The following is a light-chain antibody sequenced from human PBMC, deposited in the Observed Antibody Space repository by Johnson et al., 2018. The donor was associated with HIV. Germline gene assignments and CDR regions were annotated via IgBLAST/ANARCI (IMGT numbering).Light chain of an antibody. CDR3: GTWDSSLSAGRV. CDR1: SSNIGNNY. V-gene: IGLV1-51*01. CDR2: DNN. J-gene: IGLJ1*01. Sequence: QAVLTQPPSVSAAPGQKVTISCSGSSSNIGNNYVSWYQQVPGAAPKLLIYDNNRRPSGIPDRFSGSKSGTSATLGITGRQTGDEADYYCGTWDSSLSAGRVFGTGTKVTVL.